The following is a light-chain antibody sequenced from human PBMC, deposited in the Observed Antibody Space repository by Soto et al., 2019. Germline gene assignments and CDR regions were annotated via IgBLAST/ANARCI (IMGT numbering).Light chain of an antibody. CDR1: QSISSF. Sequence: DIQMTQSPSSMSASVGDRVTITCRASQSISSFLTWYQQKAGKAPKLLIYAASSLQSGVPSRFSGSGSGTDFTLTISSLKPEDFATYYCQQRYSITPTFGPGTKVDI. J-gene: IGKJ3*01. CDR3: QQRYSITPT. V-gene: IGKV1-39*01. CDR2: AAS.